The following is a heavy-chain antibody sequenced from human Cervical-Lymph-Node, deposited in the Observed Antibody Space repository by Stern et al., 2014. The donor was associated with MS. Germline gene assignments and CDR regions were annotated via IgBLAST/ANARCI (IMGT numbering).Heavy chain of an antibody. CDR1: GGSISNDNW. CDR2: IYHSGGT. J-gene: IGHJ4*02. D-gene: IGHD2/OR15-2a*01. V-gene: IGHV4-4*02. Sequence: QVQLQESGPGLLRPSGTLSLTCAVSGGSISNDNWWSWVRQPPGKGLECIGEIYHSGGTIYTPSLKSRLTISLDKSKNQFSLKLNSVTAADTAIYYCAFNGYYSLDYWGQGTLVTVSS. CDR3: AFNGYYSLDY.